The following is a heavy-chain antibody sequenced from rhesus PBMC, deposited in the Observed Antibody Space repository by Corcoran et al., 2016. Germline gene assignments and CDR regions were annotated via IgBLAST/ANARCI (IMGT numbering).Heavy chain of an antibody. CDR1: GFTFSNYG. J-gene: IGHJ4*01. D-gene: IGHD1-20*01. CDR3: TKDITDTWNNPREFDF. CDR2: ISFTGTRT. V-gene: IGHV3S5*01. Sequence: EVQLVETGGGLVQPGGSLRLSCAASGFTFSNYGMSWVRQALRKGLEWVSGISFTGTRTYYADSVKGRFTISRDNSKNALSLQMNSLRAEDTAVYYCTKDITDTWNNPREFDFWGQGVLVTVSS.